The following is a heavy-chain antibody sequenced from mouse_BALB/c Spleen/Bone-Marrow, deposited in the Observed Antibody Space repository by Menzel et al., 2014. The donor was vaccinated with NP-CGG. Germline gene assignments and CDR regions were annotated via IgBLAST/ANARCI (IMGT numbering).Heavy chain of an antibody. J-gene: IGHJ4*01. V-gene: IGHV14-1*02. Sequence: EVKLQESGAELVRPGALVKLSCKASGFHIKDYYMHWVKQRPEQGLEWIGWIDPENGNTIYDPKLQGKASITADTSSNTAYLQLSSLTSEDTAVYYCARGREAMDYWGQGTPVTVYS. CDR3: ARGREAMDY. CDR1: GFHIKDYY. CDR2: IDPENGNT.